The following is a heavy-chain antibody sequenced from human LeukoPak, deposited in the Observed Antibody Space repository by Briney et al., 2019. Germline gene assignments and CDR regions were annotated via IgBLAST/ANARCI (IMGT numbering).Heavy chain of an antibody. D-gene: IGHD3-10*01. CDR1: GGSISSSSYY. Sequence: SETLSLTCTVSGGSISSSSYYWGWLRQPPGKGLEWIGSINYSGSTYYNPSLKSRVTISVDTSKNQFSLKLSSVTAADTAVYYCARLPITIVRGVRRGSFDYWGQGTLVTVSS. CDR3: ARLPITIVRGVRRGSFDY. V-gene: IGHV4-39*01. CDR2: INYSGST. J-gene: IGHJ4*02.